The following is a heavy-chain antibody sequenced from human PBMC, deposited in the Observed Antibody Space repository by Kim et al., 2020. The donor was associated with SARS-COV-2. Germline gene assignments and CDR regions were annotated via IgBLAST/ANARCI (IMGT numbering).Heavy chain of an antibody. Sequence: YADSVKGRVTISRDNAKNSLYLQRNSMRAEDTAVYYCARGGILWWGDAFDIWGQGTMVTVSS. D-gene: IGHD2-21*01. CDR3: ARGGILWWGDAFDI. J-gene: IGHJ3*02. V-gene: IGHV3-11*06.